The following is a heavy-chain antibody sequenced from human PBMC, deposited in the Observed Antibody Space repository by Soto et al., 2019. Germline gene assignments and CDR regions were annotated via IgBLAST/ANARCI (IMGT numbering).Heavy chain of an antibody. CDR1: GGTFSRYS. CDR2: TIPIFGIA. Sequence: QVQLVQSGAEVKKPGSSVKVSCKASGGTFSRYSITWVRQAPGHGLEWIGRTIPIFGIASYAQKFQGRVTITADESTSTAYMELSSLRSDDTAVYYCAREDRDRETGLVPAAIDGMDVWGPGTTVTVSS. D-gene: IGHD2-2*01. J-gene: IGHJ6*02. CDR3: AREDRDRETGLVPAAIDGMDV. V-gene: IGHV1-69*08.